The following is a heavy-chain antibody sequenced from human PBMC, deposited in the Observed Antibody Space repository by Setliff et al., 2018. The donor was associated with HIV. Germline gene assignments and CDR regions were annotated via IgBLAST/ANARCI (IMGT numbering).Heavy chain of an antibody. J-gene: IGHJ6*03. V-gene: IGHV3-74*01. CDR1: GFTTSSFS. Sequence: SLRLSCAASGFTTSSFSMYWVRQAPGKGLVWVSRVNSDGSSTNYADSVKGRFTMSRDNAKNTLHLQMNSLRAEDTALYYCARGDQTGYYRTYFYYMDLWGKGTTVTVSS. CDR2: VNSDGSST. CDR3: ARGDQTGYYRTYFYYMDL. D-gene: IGHD3-9*01.